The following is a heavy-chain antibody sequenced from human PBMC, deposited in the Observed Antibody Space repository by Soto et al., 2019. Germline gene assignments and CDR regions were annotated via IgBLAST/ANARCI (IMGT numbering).Heavy chain of an antibody. CDR3: ATQAYDY. J-gene: IGHJ4*02. V-gene: IGHV1-3*04. Sequence: QVHLVQSGAEVKKPGASVTISCKTSGYTFTEYAMHWVRHAPGRGLEWVGWINTGNGDTRYSPKLQGRVTITSDASVSTSYLGLSRLRFEETALYYCATQAYDYWGQGTQVAVAS. CDR2: INTGNGDT. CDR1: GYTFTEYA.